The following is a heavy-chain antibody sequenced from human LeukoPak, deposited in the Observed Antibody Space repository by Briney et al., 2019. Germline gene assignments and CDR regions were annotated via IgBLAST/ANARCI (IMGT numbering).Heavy chain of an antibody. V-gene: IGHV4-61*01. J-gene: IGHJ4*02. Sequence: PSETLSLTCTDSGGSVSSGSYYWSWIRLPPGKGLEWLGYTYYSVSPNYNPSLKRGSTISVDTSKNQFSLKLSSGTAADTAVYYCARDGDYWGQGTLVSVSS. CDR2: TYYSVSP. CDR1: GGSVSSGSYY. CDR3: ARDGDY.